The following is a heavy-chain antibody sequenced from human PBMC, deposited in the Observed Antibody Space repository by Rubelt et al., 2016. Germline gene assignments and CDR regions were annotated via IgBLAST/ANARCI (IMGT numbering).Heavy chain of an antibody. V-gene: IGHV4-34*01. D-gene: IGHD1-26*01. CDR3: ARGRMGFHYYYYGMDV. J-gene: IGHJ6*02. CDR2: INHSGST. CDR1: GGSFSGYY. Sequence: QVQLQQWGAGLLKPSETLSLTCAVYGGSFSGYYWSWIRQPPGKGLEWSGEINHSGSTNYNPSLKSRVTISVDPSKNQFSLKLSSVTAADTAVYYCARGRMGFHYYYYGMDVWGQGTTVTVSS.